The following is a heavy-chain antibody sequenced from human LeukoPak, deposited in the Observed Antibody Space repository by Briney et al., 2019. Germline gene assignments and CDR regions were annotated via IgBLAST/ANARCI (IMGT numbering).Heavy chain of an antibody. V-gene: IGHV3-23*01. J-gene: IGHJ1*01. CDR3: ARGPWELYTAAEYFQH. D-gene: IGHD1-26*01. Sequence: PGGSLRLSCAASGFTFSSYAMSWVRQAPGKGLEWVSVISGSGGSTSYADSVKGRFTISRDNSKNLLHLQMNSLRAEDTAVYYCARGPWELYTAAEYFQHWGQGTLVTVSS. CDR1: GFTFSSYA. CDR2: ISGSGGST.